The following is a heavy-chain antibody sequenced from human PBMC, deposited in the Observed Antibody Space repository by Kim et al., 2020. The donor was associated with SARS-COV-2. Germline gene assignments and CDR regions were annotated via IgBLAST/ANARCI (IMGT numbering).Heavy chain of an antibody. CDR2: ISAYNGNT. CDR1: GYTFTSYG. D-gene: IGHD3-10*01. Sequence: ASVKVSCKASGYTFTSYGISWVRQAPGQGLEWMGWISAYNGNTNYAQKLQGRVTMTTDTSTSTAYMELRSLRSDDTAVYYCARSYRPRLLWFGEFDSGMDVWGQGTTVTVSS. CDR3: ARSYRPRLLWFGEFDSGMDV. J-gene: IGHJ6*02. V-gene: IGHV1-18*04.